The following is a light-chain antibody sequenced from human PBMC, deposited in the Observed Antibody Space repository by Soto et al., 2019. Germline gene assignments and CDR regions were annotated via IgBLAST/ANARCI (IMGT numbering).Light chain of an antibody. CDR1: NSDVGGYNY. CDR3: SSYAGNIWV. Sequence: QSVLTQPPSASGSPGQSVAISCTGTNSDVGGYNYVSWYQQHPGKAPKLMIYEVTKRPSGVPDRFSGSKSGNTASLTVSGLQAEDEADYYCSSYAGNIWVFGGGTQLTVL. V-gene: IGLV2-8*01. J-gene: IGLJ3*02. CDR2: EVT.